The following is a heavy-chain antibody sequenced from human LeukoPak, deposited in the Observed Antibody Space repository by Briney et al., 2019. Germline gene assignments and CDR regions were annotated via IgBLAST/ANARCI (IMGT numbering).Heavy chain of an antibody. CDR1: GFTFSSFG. CDR3: AKELYSTTWYDY. Sequence: PGRSLRLSCAASGFTFSSFGMHWVRQAPGKGLDGVAVISYDGSNKYYADSVRGRFTISRDNSKNTLHLQMNSLRTEDTAVYYCAKELYSTTWYDYWGQGTLVTVSS. D-gene: IGHD6-13*01. CDR2: ISYDGSNK. V-gene: IGHV3-30*18. J-gene: IGHJ4*02.